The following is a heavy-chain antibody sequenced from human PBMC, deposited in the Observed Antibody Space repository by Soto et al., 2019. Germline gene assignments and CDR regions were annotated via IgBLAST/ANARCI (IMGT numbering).Heavy chain of an antibody. CDR1: GYAFTTYG. CDR3: ARGRYGDY. V-gene: IGHV1-18*01. J-gene: IGHJ4*02. D-gene: IGHD1-1*01. CDR2: ISAHNGNT. Sequence: QVHLVQSGAEVKKPGASVKVSCKGSGYAFTTYGITWVRQAPGQGLEWMGWISAHNGNTNYAQKLQGRVTVTRDNSTSTAYMERRSLRSDDTAVYYCARGRYGDYWGQGALVTVSS.